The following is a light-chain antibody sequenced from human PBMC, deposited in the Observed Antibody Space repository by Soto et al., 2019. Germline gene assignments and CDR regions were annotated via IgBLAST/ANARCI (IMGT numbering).Light chain of an antibody. CDR1: QSLSGR. Sequence: DIQMTQSPSTLSSSVGDRVTITCRASQSLSGRLAWYQQRPGQAPTLLIYDVYTLESGVTSRFSGHGTGSGTEFPLSISDLQPDAFAPYYCQQYNYYSTFGPRTKVEVK. V-gene: IGKV1-5*01. CDR3: QQYNYYST. J-gene: IGKJ1*01. CDR2: DVY.